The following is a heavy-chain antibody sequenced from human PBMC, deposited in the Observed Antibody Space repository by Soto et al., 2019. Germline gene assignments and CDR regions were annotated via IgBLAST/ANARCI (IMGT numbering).Heavy chain of an antibody. Sequence: QVQFVQSGAEVKKPGASVKVSCKASGYTFTSYAMHWVRQAPGQRLEWMGWINAGNGNTKYSQKFQGRVTITRDTSASTAYMELSSLSSEDTAVYYCARGPGGPDGPGDYWGQGTLVTVSS. V-gene: IGHV1-3*01. CDR3: ARGPGGPDGPGDY. J-gene: IGHJ4*02. CDR2: INAGNGNT. CDR1: GYTFTSYA. D-gene: IGHD2-15*01.